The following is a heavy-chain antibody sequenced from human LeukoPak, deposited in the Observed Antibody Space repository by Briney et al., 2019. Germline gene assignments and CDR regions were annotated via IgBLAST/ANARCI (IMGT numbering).Heavy chain of an antibody. D-gene: IGHD3-10*01. CDR1: GFTFSSYE. CDR3: AKLAKYFYGSETYYFFEH. Sequence: GGSLRLPCAASGFTFSSYEMNWVRQAPGKGLEWVSYISSSGSTIYYADSVKGRFTISRDNAKNSLYLQMNSLRVEDTAVYYCAKLAKYFYGSETYYFFEHWGQGTPVTASS. V-gene: IGHV3-48*03. J-gene: IGHJ4*02. CDR2: ISSSGSTI.